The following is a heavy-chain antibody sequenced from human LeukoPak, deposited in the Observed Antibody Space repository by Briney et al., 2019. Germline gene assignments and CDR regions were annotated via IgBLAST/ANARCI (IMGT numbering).Heavy chain of an antibody. Sequence: ASVKVSCKASGYTFTSYYMHWERQAPGQGLEWMGIINPSGGSTSYAQKLQGRVTMTTDTSTSTAYMELRSLRSDDTAVYYCARAFRGFFFGELFYATKIESDYWGQGTLVTVSS. D-gene: IGHD3-10*01. CDR2: INPSGGST. J-gene: IGHJ4*02. V-gene: IGHV1-46*01. CDR1: GYTFTSYY. CDR3: ARAFRGFFFGELFYATKIESDY.